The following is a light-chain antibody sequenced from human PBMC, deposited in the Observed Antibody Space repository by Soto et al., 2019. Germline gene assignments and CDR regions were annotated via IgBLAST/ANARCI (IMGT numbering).Light chain of an antibody. CDR3: QSYKRSLSEGV. Sequence: QSVLTQPPSVSGAPGQRVTISCTGSSSNIGASYNVHWYQQLPGTVPKLLIYANSNRPSGVPDRFSASRSGTSASLAITGLRAGDGADYSCQSYKRSLSEGVFGGGTKLPVL. J-gene: IGLJ2*01. CDR2: ANS. V-gene: IGLV1-40*01. CDR1: SSNIGASYN.